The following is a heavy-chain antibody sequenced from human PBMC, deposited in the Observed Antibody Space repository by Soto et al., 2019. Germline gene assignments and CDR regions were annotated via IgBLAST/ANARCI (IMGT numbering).Heavy chain of an antibody. CDR2: ISSSSSTI. D-gene: IGHD2-8*01. J-gene: IGHJ4*02. Sequence: SLRLSCAASGFTFSSYSMNWVRQAPGKGLEWVSYISSSSSTIYYADSVKGRFTISRDNAKNSLYLQMNSLRAEDTAVYYCARDGYCTNGVCYTGDYWGQGTLVTVSS. V-gene: IGHV3-48*01. CDR3: ARDGYCTNGVCYTGDY. CDR1: GFTFSSYS.